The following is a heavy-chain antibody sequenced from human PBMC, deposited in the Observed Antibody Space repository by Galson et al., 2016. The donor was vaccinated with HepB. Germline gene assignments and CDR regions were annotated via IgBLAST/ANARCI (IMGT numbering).Heavy chain of an antibody. J-gene: IGHJ4*02. V-gene: IGHV3-23*01. CDR2: VSGGSGSP. CDR3: AKIKDIRPFRVIFNYFDY. Sequence: SLRLSCAASGFTFSDYGMSWVRQTPGKGLEWVSGVSGGSGSPYYADSVKGRFTISRDNSRNTLYLQMNSLRAEDTAVYYCAKIKDIRPFRVIFNYFDYWGQGTLVTVSS. D-gene: IGHD2-21*01. CDR1: GFTFSDYG.